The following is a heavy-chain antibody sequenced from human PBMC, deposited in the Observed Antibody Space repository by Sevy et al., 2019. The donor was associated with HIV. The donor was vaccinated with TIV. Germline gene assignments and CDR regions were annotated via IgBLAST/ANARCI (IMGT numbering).Heavy chain of an antibody. D-gene: IGHD1-7*01. CDR3: GRGNFEDYYYYGMDV. J-gene: IGHJ6*02. Sequence: PSETLSLTCTVSGGSINNYYWSWIRQPPGKGLEWFGYIYYSGRTDYNPSLKSRVAISVDTSKNQFSLKLTSVTAADTAVYFCGRGNFEDYYYYGMDVWGQGATVTVSS. CDR2: IYYSGRT. CDR1: GGSINNYY. V-gene: IGHV4-59*01.